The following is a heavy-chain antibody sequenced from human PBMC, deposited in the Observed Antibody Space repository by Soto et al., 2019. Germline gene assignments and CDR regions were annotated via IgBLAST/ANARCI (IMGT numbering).Heavy chain of an antibody. Sequence: GASVKVSCKASGYTFTSYYMHWVRQAPGQGLEWMGRIYPSDGSTSYAQKFQGRVTMTGDTSTSTAYMELSSLRSEDTAVYYCARDRFVVVVPAAMGPWGQGTLVTVSS. CDR1: GYTFTSYY. D-gene: IGHD2-2*01. V-gene: IGHV1-46*01. CDR2: IYPSDGST. CDR3: ARDRFVVVVPAAMGP. J-gene: IGHJ5*02.